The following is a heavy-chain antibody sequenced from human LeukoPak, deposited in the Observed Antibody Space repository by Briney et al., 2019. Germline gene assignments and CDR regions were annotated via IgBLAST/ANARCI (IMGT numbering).Heavy chain of an antibody. Sequence: ASVKVSCKASGYTFTNYGISWVRQAPGQGLEWMGWISAYNGNTNYAQKLQGRVTMTTDTSIRTAYMELSSLRSDDTAVYYCVRGGDGNRRDFDYWGQGTLVTVSS. CDR2: ISAYNGNT. CDR3: VRGGDGNRRDFDY. V-gene: IGHV1-18*01. CDR1: GYTFTNYG. J-gene: IGHJ4*02. D-gene: IGHD5-24*01.